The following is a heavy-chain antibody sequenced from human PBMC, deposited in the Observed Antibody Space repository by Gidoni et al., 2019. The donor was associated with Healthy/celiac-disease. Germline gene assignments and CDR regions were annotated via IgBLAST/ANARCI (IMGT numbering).Heavy chain of an antibody. CDR3: ARGGKDSYGYKVWNWFDP. CDR1: GGSFSGYY. J-gene: IGHJ5*02. CDR2: INHGGST. V-gene: IGHV4-34*01. Sequence: QVQLQQWGAGLLKPSETLSLTCAVYGGSFSGYYWSWLRQPPGKGLEWIGEINHGGSTTKNPSLKSRVTISVYTSKNHVSLKLSSVTAADTAVYYCARGGKDSYGYKVWNWFDPWGQGTLVTVSS. D-gene: IGHD5-18*01.